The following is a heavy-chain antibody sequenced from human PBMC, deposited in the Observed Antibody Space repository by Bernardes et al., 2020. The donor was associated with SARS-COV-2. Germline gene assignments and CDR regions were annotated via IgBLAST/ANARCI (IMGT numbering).Heavy chain of an antibody. CDR1: GFMFHDHF. J-gene: IGHJ4*02. CDR2: IKEDGSDT. D-gene: IGHD4-4*01. CDR3: ARDTYRFFDS. V-gene: IGHV3-7*01. Sequence: GSLILSCAASGFMFHDHFMTWVRQAPGQGLEWVANIKEDGSDTYYADSVKGRFTISRDNAKKSLYLQMNSLRAEDTAVYYCARDTYRFFDSWGQGTLVTVSS.